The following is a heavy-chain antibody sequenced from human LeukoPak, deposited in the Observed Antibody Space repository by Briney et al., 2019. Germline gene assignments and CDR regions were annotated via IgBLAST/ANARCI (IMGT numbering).Heavy chain of an antibody. D-gene: IGHD4-17*01. CDR2: ITGSGTTI. CDR1: GFTFSDYY. Sequence: PGGSLRLSCAASGFTFSDYYMSWIRQAPGKGLEWVSHITGSGTTIYYVDSVKGRFTISRDNAKNSLYLQMNSLRAEDTAVYYCARGYGDYIPIPDYWGQGTLVTASS. CDR3: ARGYGDYIPIPDY. J-gene: IGHJ4*02. V-gene: IGHV3-11*01.